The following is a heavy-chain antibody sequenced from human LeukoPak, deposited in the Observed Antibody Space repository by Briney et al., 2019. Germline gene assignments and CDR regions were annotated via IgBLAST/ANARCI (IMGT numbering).Heavy chain of an antibody. J-gene: IGHJ4*02. Sequence: PGGSLRFSCAAFGFAFGSYWLHWFGQVPGKGLLWVSRINPGGSSTAYADSVKGRFTISRDNAKNTLYLQMNSLRAEDTAVYYCARSNQADDYWGQGTLVTVSS. CDR2: INPGGSST. CDR1: GFAFGSYW. CDR3: ARSNQADDY. D-gene: IGHD4-11*01. V-gene: IGHV3-74*01.